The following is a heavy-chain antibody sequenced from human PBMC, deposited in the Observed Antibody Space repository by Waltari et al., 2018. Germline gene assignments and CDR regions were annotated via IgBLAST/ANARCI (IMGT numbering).Heavy chain of an antibody. V-gene: IGHV3-23*01. CDR1: GFKFHSYA. Sequence: EVHLLESGGGLAQAGGSLRLACAASGFKFHSYALRLVRQAPGKGVWWVSGIRDSGVITKYADSVKGRFTVSRDNSKNTVFLQLNSLRAEDTAVYFCARDGGLLPSYFQHWDQGALVTVSS. CDR3: ARDGGLLPSYFQH. J-gene: IGHJ1*01. D-gene: IGHD3-10*01. CDR2: IRDSGVIT.